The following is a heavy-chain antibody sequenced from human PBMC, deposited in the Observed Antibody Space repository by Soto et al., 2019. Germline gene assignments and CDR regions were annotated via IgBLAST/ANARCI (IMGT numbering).Heavy chain of an antibody. V-gene: IGHV3-30-3*01. CDR3: ARDWAGGYYDSSGYYPYYFDY. Sequence: VAVISYDGSNKYYADSVKGRFTISRDNSKNTLYLQMNSLRAEDTAVYYCARDWAGGYYDSSGYYPYYFDYWGQGTLVTVSS. D-gene: IGHD3-22*01. J-gene: IGHJ4*02. CDR2: ISYDGSNK.